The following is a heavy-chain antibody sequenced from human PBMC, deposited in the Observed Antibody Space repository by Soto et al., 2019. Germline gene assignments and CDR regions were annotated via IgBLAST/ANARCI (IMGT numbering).Heavy chain of an antibody. V-gene: IGHV1-24*01. J-gene: IGHJ4*02. D-gene: IGHD3-22*01. CDR1: GYTLTELS. CDR3: ATIDSSGYPLDY. Sequence: ASVKVSCKVSGYTLTELSMHWVRQAPGKGLEWMGGFDPEDGETIYAQKFQGRVTMTEDTSTDTAYMELSSLGSEDTAVYYCATIDSSGYPLDYWGQGTLVTSPQ. CDR2: FDPEDGET.